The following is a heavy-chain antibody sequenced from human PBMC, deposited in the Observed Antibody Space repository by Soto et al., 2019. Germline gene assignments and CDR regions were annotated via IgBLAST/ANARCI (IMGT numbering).Heavy chain of an antibody. D-gene: IGHD5-18*01. Sequence: GFLKLLCSASWLNRRCNYISWVRQAPGKGLEWVSVIYSGGSTYYADSVKGRFTISRDNSKNTLYLQMNSLRAEDTAVYYCARSGYSYGPFDYWGQGTLVTVSS. CDR2: IYSGGST. CDR1: WLNRRCNY. J-gene: IGHJ4*02. CDR3: ARSGYSYGPFDY. V-gene: IGHV3-53*01.